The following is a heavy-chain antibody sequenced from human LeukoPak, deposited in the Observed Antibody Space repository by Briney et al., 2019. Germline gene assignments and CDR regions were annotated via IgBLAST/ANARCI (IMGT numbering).Heavy chain of an antibody. J-gene: IGHJ6*02. V-gene: IGHV1-69*13. CDR2: IIPIFGSP. CDR3: ASRYCSTDSCRSSTYYYYGMDV. Sequence: ASVKVSCQASGGTISSYAISWLRQAPGQGLEWMGGIIPIFGSPSYPQKFQDRLTITADESTSTACMELSSLRFEDTAVYYCASRYCSTDSCRSSTYYYYGMDVWGQGTTVTVSS. CDR1: GGTISSYA. D-gene: IGHD2-2*01.